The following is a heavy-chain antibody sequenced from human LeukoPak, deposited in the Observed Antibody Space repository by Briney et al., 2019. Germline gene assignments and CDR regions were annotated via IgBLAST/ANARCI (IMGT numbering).Heavy chain of an antibody. D-gene: IGHD5-12*01. CDR1: GGSITIYY. Sequence: SETLSLTCTVSGGSITIYYWSWIRQPAGRGREWIGRIYTSVSTNYNPSLKSRVTMSVDTSKNQFSLKLSSVTAADTAVYYCARGMVATWVDYWGQGTLVTVSS. CDR2: IYTSVST. V-gene: IGHV4-4*07. J-gene: IGHJ4*02. CDR3: ARGMVATWVDY.